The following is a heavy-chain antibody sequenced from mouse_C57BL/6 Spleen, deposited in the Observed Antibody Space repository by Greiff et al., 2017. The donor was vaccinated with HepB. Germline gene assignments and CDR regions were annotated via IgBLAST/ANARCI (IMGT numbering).Heavy chain of an antibody. Sequence: VQLQQSGPELVKPGASVKISCKASGYSFTGYYMNWVKQSPEKSLEWIGEINPSTGGTTYNQKFKAKATLTVDKSSSTAYMQLKSLTSEDSAVYYCARGGLYYGNYDWYFDVWGTGTTVTVSS. V-gene: IGHV1-42*01. CDR1: GYSFTGYY. J-gene: IGHJ1*03. CDR3: ARGGLYYGNYDWYFDV. D-gene: IGHD2-1*01. CDR2: INPSTGGT.